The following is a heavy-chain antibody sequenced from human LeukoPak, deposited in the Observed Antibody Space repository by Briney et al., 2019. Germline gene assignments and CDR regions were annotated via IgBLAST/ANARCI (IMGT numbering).Heavy chain of an antibody. Sequence: GGSLRLSCAASGFTFSSYAMNWVRQAPGKGLEWVSSISGSVGSIYYADSLKGRFTISRDNPKNPLYLQMNSLTAEDPAVYYCAKGPPPLGCSSASCYSPDFDYWGQGTLVTVSS. J-gene: IGHJ4*02. V-gene: IGHV3-23*01. CDR1: GFTFSSYA. D-gene: IGHD2-2*01. CDR2: ISGSVGSI. CDR3: AKGPPPLGCSSASCYSPDFDY.